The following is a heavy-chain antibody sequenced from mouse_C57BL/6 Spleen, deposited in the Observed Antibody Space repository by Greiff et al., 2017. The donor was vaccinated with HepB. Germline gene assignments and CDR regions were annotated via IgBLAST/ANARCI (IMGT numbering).Heavy chain of an antibody. D-gene: IGHD1-1*01. V-gene: IGHV7-3*01. J-gene: IGHJ2*01. CDR1: GFTFTDYY. CDR2: IRNKANGYTT. CDR3: ASSRLLRYFDY. Sequence: EVQLVESGGGLVQPGGSLSLSCAASGFTFTDYYMSWVRQPPGKALEWLGFIRNKANGYTTEYSASVKGRFAISRDNSQSILYLQMNALSAEDSATYYCASSRLLRYFDYWGQGTTLTVSS.